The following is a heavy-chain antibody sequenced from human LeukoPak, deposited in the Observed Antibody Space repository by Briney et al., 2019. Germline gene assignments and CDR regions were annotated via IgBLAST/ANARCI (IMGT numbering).Heavy chain of an antibody. D-gene: IGHD3-22*01. CDR1: GFTFNDYG. CDR2: ISFDGSDE. J-gene: IGHJ5*02. CDR3: VKADSGYYR. Sequence: PGRSLRLSCAASGFTFNDYGMHWVRQAPGKGLEWVAVISFDGSDEFYADSVKGRFTIFRDNFKNTLYLQLNSLVAEDTAIYYCVKADSGYYRWGQGTLVTVSS. V-gene: IGHV3-30*18.